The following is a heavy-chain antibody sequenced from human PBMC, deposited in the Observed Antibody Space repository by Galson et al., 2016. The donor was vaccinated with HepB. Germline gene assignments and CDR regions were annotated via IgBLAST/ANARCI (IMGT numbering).Heavy chain of an antibody. D-gene: IGHD3-10*01. Sequence: SETLSLTCAVYGGSLSGYYWTWIRQTPGRGLEWIGEISHSGSTNYNPSLKSRVTISVDTSKNQFSVKLRSVTAADTAVYYCARGRLYYGSGSDGRYFQYWGQGTLVTASS. CDR1: GGSLSGYY. CDR3: ARGRLYYGSGSDGRYFQY. CDR2: ISHSGST. V-gene: IGHV4-34*01. J-gene: IGHJ1*01.